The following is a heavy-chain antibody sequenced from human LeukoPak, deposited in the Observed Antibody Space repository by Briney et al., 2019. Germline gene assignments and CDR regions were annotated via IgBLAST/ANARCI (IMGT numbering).Heavy chain of an antibody. Sequence: ASVKVSCKASGGTFTSYDINWVRQATGQGLEWMGWMNPNSGNTGYAQKFQGRVTITRNTSISTAYMELSSLRSEDTAVYYCARDPDGSLDFDYWGQGTLVTVSS. J-gene: IGHJ4*02. CDR2: MNPNSGNT. CDR1: GGTFTSYD. CDR3: ARDPDGSLDFDY. V-gene: IGHV1-8*03. D-gene: IGHD1-26*01.